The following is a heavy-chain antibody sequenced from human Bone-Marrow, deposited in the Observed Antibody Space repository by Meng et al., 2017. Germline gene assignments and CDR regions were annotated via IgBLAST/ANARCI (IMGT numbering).Heavy chain of an antibody. V-gene: IGHV3-30*04. CDR3: ARDQWRYYDSSGPI. J-gene: IGHJ3*02. CDR2: ISYDGSNK. CDR1: GFTFSSYA. D-gene: IGHD3-22*01. Sequence: GGSLRLSCAASGFTFSSYAMHWVRQAPGKGLEWVAVISYDGSNKYYADSVKGRFTISRDNSKNTLYLQMNSLRAEDTAVYYCARDQWRYYDSSGPIWGQGTMVTVSS.